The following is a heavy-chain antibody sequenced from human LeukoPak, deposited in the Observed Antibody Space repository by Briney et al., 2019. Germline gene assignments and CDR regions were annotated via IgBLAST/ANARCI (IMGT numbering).Heavy chain of an antibody. CDR3: ARDPHIAAAGTIFDY. V-gene: IGHV3-48*02. CDR2: IGSSSAI. CDR1: GFTFSSYS. D-gene: IGHD6-13*01. Sequence: PGGSLRLSCAASGFTFSSYSMNWVRQAPGKGLEWVSYIGSSSAIYYADSVKGRFTISRDNAKNSLYLQMNSLRDEDSAVYYCARDPHIAAAGTIFDYWGQGTLVTVSS. J-gene: IGHJ4*02.